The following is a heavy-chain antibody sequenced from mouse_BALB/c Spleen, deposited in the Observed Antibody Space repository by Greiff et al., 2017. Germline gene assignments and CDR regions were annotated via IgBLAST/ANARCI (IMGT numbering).Heavy chain of an antibody. CDR2: IYWDDDK. Sequence: QVTLKESGPGILQPSQTLSLTCSFSGFSLSTSGMGVSWIRQPSGKGLEWLAHIYWDDDKRYNPSLKSRLTISKDTSRNQVFLKITSVDTADTATYYCARRAIYYGYDGQYYFDYWGQGTTLTVSS. CDR3: ARRAIYYGYDGQYYFDY. V-gene: IGHV8-12*01. CDR1: GFSLSTSGMG. D-gene: IGHD2-2*01. J-gene: IGHJ2*01.